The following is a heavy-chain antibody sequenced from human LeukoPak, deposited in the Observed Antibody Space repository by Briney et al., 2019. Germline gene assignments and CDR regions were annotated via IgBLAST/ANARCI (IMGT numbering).Heavy chain of an antibody. Sequence: QTGGSLRLSCAASGFTFSSYAMSWVRQAPGKGLEWVSSFSGSGGRTYYADSVKGRFTISRDNSKNTLYLQMNSLRAEDTALYYCAKGIHGYSYAFDYWGQGTLVTVSS. CDR1: GFTFSSYA. V-gene: IGHV3-23*01. D-gene: IGHD5-18*01. CDR2: FSGSGGRT. CDR3: AKGIHGYSYAFDY. J-gene: IGHJ4*02.